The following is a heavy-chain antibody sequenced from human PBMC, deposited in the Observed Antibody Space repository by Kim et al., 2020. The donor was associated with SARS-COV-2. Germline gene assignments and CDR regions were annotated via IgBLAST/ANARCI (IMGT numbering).Heavy chain of an antibody. CDR1: GFTFNNYA. Sequence: GGSLRLSCVASGFTFNNYALTWVRQAPGKGLEWVSVISGGGSPKYADSVNGRFTISRDNSKNTLYLQMNRLRVEDTAVYYCAKGSSNWYPRDWFDPWGQGTLVIVSS. V-gene: IGHV3-23*01. D-gene: IGHD6-13*01. CDR3: AKGSSNWYPRDWFDP. J-gene: IGHJ5*02. CDR2: ISGGGSP.